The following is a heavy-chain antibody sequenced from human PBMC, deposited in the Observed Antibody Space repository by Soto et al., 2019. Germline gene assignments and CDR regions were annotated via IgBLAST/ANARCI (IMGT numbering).Heavy chain of an antibody. CDR2: ISRTSSTT. CDR3: ARDAYDRSGYDLDY. D-gene: IGHD3-22*01. V-gene: IGHV3-48*01. Sequence: EVQVVESGGGLVQPGGSLRLSCAASGFTFKNYSMNWVRQAPGKGLEWVSYISRTSSTTHYADSVKGRFTISRDNAKNSLYLQMNSLRAEDTAVYHCARDAYDRSGYDLDYWGQGTLVNVTS. CDR1: GFTFKNYS. J-gene: IGHJ4*02.